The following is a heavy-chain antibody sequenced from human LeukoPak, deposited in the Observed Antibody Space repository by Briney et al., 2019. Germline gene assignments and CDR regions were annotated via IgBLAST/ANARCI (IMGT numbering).Heavy chain of an antibody. CDR2: IYYSGST. CDR3: ATLRRVVGIAAGIDGTFDY. V-gene: IGHV4-39*07. CDR1: GGSISSSSYY. J-gene: IGHJ4*02. Sequence: KTSETLSLTCTVSGGSISSSSYYWGWIRQPPGKGLEWIVSIYYSGSTYYNPSLKSRVTISVDTSKNQFSLKLSSVTAADTAVYYCATLRRVVGIAAGIDGTFDYWGQGTLVTVSS. D-gene: IGHD6-13*01.